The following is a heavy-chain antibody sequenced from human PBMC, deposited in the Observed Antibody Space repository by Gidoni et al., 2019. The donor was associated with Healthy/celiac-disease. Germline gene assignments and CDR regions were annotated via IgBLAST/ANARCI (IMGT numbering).Heavy chain of an antibody. CDR3: ARYSSSWPLRYYYYMDV. CDR1: GGTFSSYA. Sequence: QVQLVQSGAEVKKPGSSVKVSCKASGGTFSSYAISWVRQAPGQGLEWMGGIIPIFGTANYAQKFQGRVTITADESTSTAYMELSSLRSEDTAVYYCARYSSSWPLRYYYYMDVWGKGTTVTVSS. CDR2: IIPIFGTA. D-gene: IGHD6-13*01. J-gene: IGHJ6*03. V-gene: IGHV1-69*01.